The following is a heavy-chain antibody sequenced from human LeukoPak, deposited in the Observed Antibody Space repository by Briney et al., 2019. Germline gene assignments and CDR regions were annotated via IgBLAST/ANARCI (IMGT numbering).Heavy chain of an antibody. CDR3: AGYCSSTSCALLDY. Sequence: GGSLRLSCAASGFTLDDYTMHWVRQAPGKGLEWVSLISWDGGSTYYADSVKGRFTTSRDNSKNSLYLQMNSLRTEDTALYYCAGYCSSTSCALLDYWGQGTLVTVSS. CDR1: GFTLDDYT. CDR2: ISWDGGST. V-gene: IGHV3-43*01. D-gene: IGHD2-2*01. J-gene: IGHJ4*02.